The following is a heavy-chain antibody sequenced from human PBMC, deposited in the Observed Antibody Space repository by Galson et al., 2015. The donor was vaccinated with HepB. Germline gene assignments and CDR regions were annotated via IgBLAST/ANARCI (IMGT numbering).Heavy chain of an antibody. CDR1: GYNFTRFW. D-gene: IGHD4-11*01. CDR3: ARHSKGYYYYGMDV. J-gene: IGHJ6*02. V-gene: IGHV5-51*01. CDR2: IYPGDSDT. Sequence: QSGAEVKKPGESLKISCKASGYNFTRFWIGWVRQMPGKGLEWMGIIYPGDSDTRYSPSFQGQVTTSADKSINTAYLQWSSLKASDTAIYYCARHSKGYYYYGMDVWGQGITVTVSS.